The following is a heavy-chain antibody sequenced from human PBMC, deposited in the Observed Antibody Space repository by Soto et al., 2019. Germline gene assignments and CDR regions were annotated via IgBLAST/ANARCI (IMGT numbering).Heavy chain of an antibody. CDR3: ARLAPRYRIRDYNYSSLDF. J-gene: IGHJ6*02. D-gene: IGHD1-20*01. Sequence: SETLSLTCTVSGGSVSNYYWTWIRQPPGKGLEWISYINYSGSTDHSPSLKSRVTIPLDTSKNQFSLRLISVTAADTAVYYCARLAPRYRIRDYNYSSLDFWGQGTTVTVSS. V-gene: IGHV4-59*02. CDR1: GGSVSNYY. CDR2: INYSGST.